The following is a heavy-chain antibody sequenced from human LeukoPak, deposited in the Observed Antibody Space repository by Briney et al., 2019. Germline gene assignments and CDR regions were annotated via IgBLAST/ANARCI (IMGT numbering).Heavy chain of an antibody. CDR3: ARALDSSGYVRGVSFAFDI. D-gene: IGHD3-22*01. J-gene: IGHJ3*02. CDR2: ISSSSSYI. CDR1: GFTFSSYS. V-gene: IGHV3-21*01. Sequence: GGSLRLSCAASGFTFSSYSMNWVRQAPGKGLEWVSSISSSSSYIYYADSVKGRFTISRDNAKNSLYLQMNSLRAEDTAVYYCARALDSSGYVRGVSFAFDIWGQGTMVTVSS.